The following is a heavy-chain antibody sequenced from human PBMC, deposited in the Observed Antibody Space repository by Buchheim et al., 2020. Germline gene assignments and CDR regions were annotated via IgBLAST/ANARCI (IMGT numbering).Heavy chain of an antibody. Sequence: EVQLVESGGGSVQPGGSLRLSCEASGFTFSSYSMHWVRQVPGKELVWVSRTNEHGTITDYADSVKGRFTISRDNAKNTLYLQMNNLRAKDTAVYRCVRDLVGASDYWSQGIL. CDR2: TNEHGTIT. CDR3: VRDLVGASDY. V-gene: IGHV3-74*01. J-gene: IGHJ4*02. CDR1: GFTFSSYS.